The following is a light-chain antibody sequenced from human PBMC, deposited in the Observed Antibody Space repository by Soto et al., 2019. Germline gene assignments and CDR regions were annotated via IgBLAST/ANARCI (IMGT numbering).Light chain of an antibody. J-gene: IGKJ5*01. V-gene: IGKV3-20*01. CDR1: QSVNSVY. Sequence: IVLTQSPGTLSLSPGQRATLSSRPCQSVNSVYLAWYQQRPGQAPRLLIYAASSRATAIPDRFSGSGSGTDFTLTISSLEPEDFAVYYCQQYGSSPQTFGQGTRLEI. CDR2: AAS. CDR3: QQYGSSPQT.